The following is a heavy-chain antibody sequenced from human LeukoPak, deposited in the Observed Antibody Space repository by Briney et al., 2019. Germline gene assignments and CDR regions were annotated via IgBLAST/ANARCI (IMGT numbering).Heavy chain of an antibody. J-gene: IGHJ4*02. CDR2: INSDGSST. Sequence: GGSLRLSCAASGFTFSNYWMHWVRQAPGKGLVWVSRINSDGSSTTYADSVKGRFTISRDNAKNSLFLQMNSLRAEDTAIYYCARSLTTLTYEGYWGQGTLVTVSS. V-gene: IGHV3-74*01. D-gene: IGHD1-1*01. CDR1: GFTFSNYW. CDR3: ARSLTTLTYEGY.